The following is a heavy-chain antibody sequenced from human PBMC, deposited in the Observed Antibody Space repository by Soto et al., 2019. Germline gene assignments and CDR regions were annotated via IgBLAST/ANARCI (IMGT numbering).Heavy chain of an antibody. Sequence: EVQLVESGGGLVQPGGSLRLSCAASGFTLSKYWMSWVRQAPGKGLEWVANIKQDGSEKYYVDSVKGRFTISRDNAKNSLTLQMNSLRAEDTAVYYCARVPVIAAVGTAWFEPWGQGTLVTVSS. CDR1: GFTLSKYW. CDR2: IKQDGSEK. J-gene: IGHJ5*02. D-gene: IGHD6-13*01. CDR3: ARVPVIAAVGTAWFEP. V-gene: IGHV3-7*01.